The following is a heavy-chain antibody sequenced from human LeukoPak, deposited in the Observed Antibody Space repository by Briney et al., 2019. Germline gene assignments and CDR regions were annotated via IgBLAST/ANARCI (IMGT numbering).Heavy chain of an antibody. V-gene: IGHV3-23*01. CDR1: GFTFSSYA. CDR3: AKDSGAFSFDY. Sequence: PGGSLRLSCAASGFTFSSYAMRWVRQAPGKGLEWVSTITGSGGTTHYADSVKGRFTISRDNSRNTLSLQMNSLRADGTAVYYCAKDSGAFSFDYWGQGSLVTVSS. J-gene: IGHJ4*02. CDR2: ITGSGGTT. D-gene: IGHD4-17*01.